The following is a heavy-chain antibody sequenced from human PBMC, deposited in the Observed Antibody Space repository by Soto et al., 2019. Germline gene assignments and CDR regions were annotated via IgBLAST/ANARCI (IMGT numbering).Heavy chain of an antibody. J-gene: IGHJ6*02. Sequence: GGSLRLSCAASGFTFSSYSMNWVRQAPGKGLEWVSYISSSSSTIYYADSVKGRSTISRDNAKNSLYLQMNSLRDEDTAVYYCARGSRELLSGRAGYYYGMDVPGQGTTVTLPS. CDR2: ISSSSSTI. V-gene: IGHV3-48*02. CDR3: ARGSRELLSGRAGYYYGMDV. D-gene: IGHD1-26*01. CDR1: GFTFSSYS.